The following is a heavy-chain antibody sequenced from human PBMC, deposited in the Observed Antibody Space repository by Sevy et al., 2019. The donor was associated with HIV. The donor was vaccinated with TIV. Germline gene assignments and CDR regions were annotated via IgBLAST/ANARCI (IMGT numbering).Heavy chain of an antibody. V-gene: IGHV1-2*02. Sequence: GAVKVSCKASGYSFSDSGYYVHWVRQAPGQGLEWMGWINPQSGATKYAQKFQGRVTMTRVTSVSTANMELTRLTSDDTAVSYSASESYDIWTGPVHYDYGMDVWGQGTTVIVSS. CDR1: GYSFSDSGYY. J-gene: IGHJ6*02. CDR2: INPQSGAT. D-gene: IGHD3-9*01. CDR3: ASESYDIWTGPVHYDYGMDV.